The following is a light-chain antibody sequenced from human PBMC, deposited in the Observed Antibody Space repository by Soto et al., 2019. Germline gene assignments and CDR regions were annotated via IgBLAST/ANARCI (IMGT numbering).Light chain of an antibody. J-gene: IGLJ3*02. CDR2: KNT. CDR3: AAWDDSLNGWV. V-gene: IGLV1-47*01. CDR1: SSNIGVNY. Sequence: QAVVTQPPSASGTPGQRVTISCSGCSSNIGVNYVYWYQHLPGTAPKLLIYKNTQRPSGVPDRFSGSKSGTSASLAISGLRSEDEADYYCAAWDDSLNGWVFGGGTKLTVL.